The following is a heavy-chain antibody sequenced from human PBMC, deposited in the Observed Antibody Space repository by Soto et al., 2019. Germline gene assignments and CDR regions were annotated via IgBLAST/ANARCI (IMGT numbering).Heavy chain of an antibody. D-gene: IGHD2-15*01. CDR3: AREDIQDIVVVVVAPEGLGY. CDR1: GYTFTSYG. CDR2: ISGYNGNS. Sequence: QVQLVQSGAEVKKPGASVNVSCKASGYTFTSYGISWVRQAPGQGLEWMGRISGYNGNSNYAQNLQGRVTMTTDTSTSTAYMELRSLRSDDTAVYYCAREDIQDIVVVVVAPEGLGYWGQGTLVTVSS. J-gene: IGHJ4*02. V-gene: IGHV1-18*01.